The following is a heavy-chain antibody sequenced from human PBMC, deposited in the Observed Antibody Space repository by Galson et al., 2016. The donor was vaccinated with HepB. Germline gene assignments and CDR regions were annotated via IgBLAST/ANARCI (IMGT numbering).Heavy chain of an antibody. CDR3: ARGHQKYFLDY. Sequence: SETLSLTCNVSGSSVSSFYWNWIRQPPGKGLEWLASISYTGRINYNPSLKGRVTISVDTSKNQFSLRLSSVTAADTAVYYCARGHQKYFLDYWGQGTLVTVSS. CDR1: GSSVSSFY. V-gene: IGHV4-59*02. CDR2: ISYTGRI. J-gene: IGHJ4*02.